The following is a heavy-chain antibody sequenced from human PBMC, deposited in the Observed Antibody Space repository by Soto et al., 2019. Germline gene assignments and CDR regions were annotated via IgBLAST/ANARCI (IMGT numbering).Heavy chain of an antibody. Sequence: QITLKESGPTLVKPTETLTLTCSVSGFSLSTSGRTLGWIRQPPGKAPEWLALCGQYSPSLQSRVTFTKDTSKNQVVLTLTDMDPADTATYYCTLRQDSSRGPIYWGQGILVTVSS. J-gene: IGHJ4*02. CDR2: CG. CDR1: GFSLSTSGRT. D-gene: IGHD6-13*01. V-gene: IGHV2-5*01. CDR3: TLRQDSSRGPIY.